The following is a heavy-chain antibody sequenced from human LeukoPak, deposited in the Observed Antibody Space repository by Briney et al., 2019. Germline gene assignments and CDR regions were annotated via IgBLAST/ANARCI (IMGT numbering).Heavy chain of an antibody. CDR1: GFTFDDYT. V-gene: IGHV3-43*01. CDR2: ISWDGGST. Sequence: GGSLRLSSAASGFTFDDYTMHWVRQAPGKGLEWVSPISWDGGSTYYADSVKGRFTISRDNSKNSLYLQMNSLRTEDTALYYCAKDIGGSYSFDYWGQGTLVTVSS. D-gene: IGHD1-26*01. CDR3: AKDIGGSYSFDY. J-gene: IGHJ4*02.